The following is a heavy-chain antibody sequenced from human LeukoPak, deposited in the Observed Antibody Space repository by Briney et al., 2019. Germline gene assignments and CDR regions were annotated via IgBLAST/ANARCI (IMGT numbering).Heavy chain of an antibody. J-gene: IGHJ4*02. V-gene: IGHV4-39*01. CDR3: ARHGYDGGNSGDYFDY. CDR2: IYYSGST. Sequence: PSETLSLTCTVSGGSISSSSYYWGWIRQPPGKGLEWIGSIYYSGSTCYNPSLKSRVTISVDTSKNQFSLKLSSVTAADTAVYYCARHGYDGGNSGDYFDYWGQGTLVTVSS. D-gene: IGHD4-23*01. CDR1: GGSISSSSYY.